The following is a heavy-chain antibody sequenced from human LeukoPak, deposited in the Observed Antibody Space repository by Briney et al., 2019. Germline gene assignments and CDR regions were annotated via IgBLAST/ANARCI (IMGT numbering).Heavy chain of an antibody. CDR3: ASAVFYARSPHPSDAFDI. J-gene: IGHJ3*02. CDR2: INHSGST. Sequence: SETLSLTCSVSGGAIHSGRHYWSWIRQHPGKGLEWIGFINHSGSTYYNPSLRSRLTMSIDASKNQFSLKFSSVTPADTAIYYCASAVFYARSPHPSDAFDIWGQGTMVSVSS. V-gene: IGHV4-31*03. D-gene: IGHD2/OR15-2a*01. CDR1: GGAIHSGRHY.